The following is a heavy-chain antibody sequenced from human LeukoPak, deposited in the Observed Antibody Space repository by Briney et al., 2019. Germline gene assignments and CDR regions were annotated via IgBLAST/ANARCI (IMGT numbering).Heavy chain of an antibody. V-gene: IGHV3-30*02. Sequence: GGSLRLSCAASGFTFSSYGMHWVRQAPGKGLEWVAFIRYDGSNKYYADSVKGRFTISRDNSKNTLYLQMNSLRAEDTAVYYCARDVYDQDSYYFDYWGQGTLVTVSS. CDR2: IRYDGSNK. J-gene: IGHJ4*02. CDR1: GFTFSSYG. D-gene: IGHD5/OR15-5a*01. CDR3: ARDVYDQDSYYFDY.